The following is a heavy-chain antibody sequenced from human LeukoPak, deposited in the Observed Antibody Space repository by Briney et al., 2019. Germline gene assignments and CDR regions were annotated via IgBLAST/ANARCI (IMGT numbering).Heavy chain of an antibody. D-gene: IGHD6-13*01. CDR2: IYYSGST. V-gene: IGHV4-31*03. CDR1: GGSISSGGYY. Sequence: KASETLSLTCTVSGGSISSGGYYWSWIRQHPGKGLEWIGYIYYSGSTYYNPSLKSRVTISVDTSKNQFSLKLSSVTAADTAVYYCARVRDSSSWYLIDYWGQGTLVTVSS. J-gene: IGHJ4*02. CDR3: ARVRDSSSWYLIDY.